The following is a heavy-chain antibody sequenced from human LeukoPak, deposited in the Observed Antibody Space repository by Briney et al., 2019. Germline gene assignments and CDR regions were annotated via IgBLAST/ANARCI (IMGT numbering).Heavy chain of an antibody. D-gene: IGHD1-14*01. J-gene: IGHJ4*02. Sequence: GGSLRLSCAASGFTFSNYNMNWVRQAPGKGLEWVSAISGSGGSTYYADSVKGRFTISRDNSKNTLYLQMNSLRAEDTAVYYCAKDLGPEGYWGQGTLVTVSS. CDR2: ISGSGGST. CDR3: AKDLGPEGY. CDR1: GFTFSNYN. V-gene: IGHV3-23*01.